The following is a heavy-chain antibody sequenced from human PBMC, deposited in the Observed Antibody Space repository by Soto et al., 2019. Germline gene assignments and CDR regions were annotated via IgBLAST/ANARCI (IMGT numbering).Heavy chain of an antibody. D-gene: IGHD3-16*01. J-gene: IGHJ3*01. CDR1: GFTFSSYT. CDR3: ARDYGYGAFDF. CDR2: MSYDGNNK. V-gene: IGHV3-30-3*01. Sequence: GGSLRLSCAASGFTFSSYTMYWVRQAPGKGLEWVAVMSYDGNNKYYADSVKGRFTISRDKSKNTLYLQMNSLRVEDTAMYYCARDYGYGAFDFWGQGTTVTVSS.